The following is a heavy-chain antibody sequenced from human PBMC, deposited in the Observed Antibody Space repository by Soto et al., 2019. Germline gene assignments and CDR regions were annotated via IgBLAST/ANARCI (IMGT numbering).Heavy chain of an antibody. D-gene: IGHD3-3*01. CDR2: IQQDGSAK. J-gene: IGHJ4*02. V-gene: IGHV3-7*01. Sequence: GGSRRRSCAAAALTLISYWMSWFPQAPWKGLGWVANIQQDGSAKYYADSVNVRFTISIDNAKNSLHLQMNSLSAEDTAVYYCARGYTVFGRVTRYHFDYWGQGIQVTVSS. CDR1: ALTLISYW. CDR3: ARGYTVFGRVTRYHFDY.